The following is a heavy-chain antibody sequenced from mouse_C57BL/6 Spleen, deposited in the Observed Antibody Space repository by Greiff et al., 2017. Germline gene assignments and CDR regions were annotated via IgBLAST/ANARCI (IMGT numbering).Heavy chain of an antibody. V-gene: IGHV1-26*01. Sequence: EVQLQQSGPELVKPGASVKISCKASGYTFTDYYMNWVKQSHGKSLEWIGDINPNNGGTSYNQKFKGKATLTVDKSSSTAYMELRSLTSEDSAVYYCARVAYYSNYEDYWGQGTTLTVSS. J-gene: IGHJ2*01. CDR3: ARVAYYSNYEDY. CDR2: INPNNGGT. D-gene: IGHD2-5*01. CDR1: GYTFTDYY.